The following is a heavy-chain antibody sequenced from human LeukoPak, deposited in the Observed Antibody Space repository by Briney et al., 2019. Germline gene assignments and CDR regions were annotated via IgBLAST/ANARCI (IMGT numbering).Heavy chain of an antibody. V-gene: IGHV3-33*06. CDR1: GFTFSSYG. CDR2: IWYDGSNK. J-gene: IGHJ4*02. CDR3: AKDFTYYGSGSYYDCYFDY. Sequence: GRSLRLSCAASGFTFSSYGMRWVRQAPGKGLEGVAVIWYDGSNKYYADSVKGRFTISRDNSKNTLYLQMNSLRAEDTAVYYCAKDFTYYGSGSYYDCYFDYWGQGTLVTVSS. D-gene: IGHD3-10*01.